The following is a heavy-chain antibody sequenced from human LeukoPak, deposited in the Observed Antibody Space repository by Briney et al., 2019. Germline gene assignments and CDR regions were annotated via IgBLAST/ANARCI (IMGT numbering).Heavy chain of an antibody. CDR3: ARAFQSLGGLSLPDY. D-gene: IGHD3-16*02. Sequence: ASVKVSCKASGYTFTNYAMNWVRQAPGQGLEWMGWIHPSTGNPTYAQGFTGRFVFSLDTSVSTTYLQISSPKAEDTAVYFCARAFQSLGGLSLPDYWGQGTLVTVSS. J-gene: IGHJ4*02. CDR2: IHPSTGNP. V-gene: IGHV7-4-1*02. CDR1: GYTFTNYA.